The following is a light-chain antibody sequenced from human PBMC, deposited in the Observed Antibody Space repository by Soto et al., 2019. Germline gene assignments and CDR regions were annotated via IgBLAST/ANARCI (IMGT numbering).Light chain of an antibody. V-gene: IGLV2-11*01. CDR2: DVS. CDR3: CSYAGSYTWV. CDR1: SSDVGGYNY. Sequence: QSALTQPRSVSGSPGQSVTISCTGTSSDVGGYNYVSWYRQHPGKAPKLMIYDVSKRPSGVPDRFSGSKSCNTASLTISGLQAEDEADYYCCSYAGSYTWVFVTGTKLTVL. J-gene: IGLJ1*01.